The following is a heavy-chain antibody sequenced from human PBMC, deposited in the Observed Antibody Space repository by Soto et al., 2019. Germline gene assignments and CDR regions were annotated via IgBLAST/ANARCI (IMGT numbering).Heavy chain of an antibody. J-gene: IGHJ4*02. V-gene: IGHV1-3*01. CDR3: ARAGWFAEGYFDF. CDR2: INAGNGHT. Sequence: ASVKVSCKASGFTFVMYAIHWVRQAPGQGLEWMAWINAGNGHTTYSQKFQGRVTITRDTSARTVYMELRSLRFEDTATYYCARAGWFAEGYFDFWGQGTPVTVS. D-gene: IGHD3-10*01. CDR1: GFTFVMYA.